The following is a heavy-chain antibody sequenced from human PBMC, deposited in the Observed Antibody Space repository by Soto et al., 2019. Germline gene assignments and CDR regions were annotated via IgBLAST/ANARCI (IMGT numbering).Heavy chain of an antibody. J-gene: IGHJ6*02. D-gene: IGHD2-2*01. CDR3: ARDGYCSSTSCPGGYYGMDV. Sequence: AASVKVSCKASGGTFSSYAISWVRQAPGQGLEWMGGITPIFGTANYAQKFQGRVTITADESTSTAYMELSSLRSEDTAVYYCARDGYCSSTSCPGGYYGMDVWGQGTTVTVSS. CDR1: GGTFSSYA. V-gene: IGHV1-69*13. CDR2: ITPIFGTA.